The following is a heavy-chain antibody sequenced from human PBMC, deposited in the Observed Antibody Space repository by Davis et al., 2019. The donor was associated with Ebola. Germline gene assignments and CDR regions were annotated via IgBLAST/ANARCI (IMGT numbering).Heavy chain of an antibody. Sequence: ASVKVSCKASGYTFTSYYMHWVRQAPGQGLEWMGIIYPSGGSTSYAQTFQGRVTMTRDTSISTAYMELSRLRSDDTAVYYCARVKGCSSTSCYGWFDPWGQGTLVTVSS. CDR1: GYTFTSYY. V-gene: IGHV1-46*01. J-gene: IGHJ5*02. CDR2: IYPSGGST. D-gene: IGHD2-2*01. CDR3: ARVKGCSSTSCYGWFDP.